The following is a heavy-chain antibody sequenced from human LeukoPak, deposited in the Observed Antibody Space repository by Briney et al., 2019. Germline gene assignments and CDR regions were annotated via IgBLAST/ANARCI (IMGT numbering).Heavy chain of an antibody. CDR3: AKDFRPFGVLPGYFDY. CDR1: GFTFSDTW. J-gene: IGHJ4*02. Sequence: QPGGSLRLSCAASGFTFSDTWMHWVRQAPGEGLVWVSRIRSDGSDTRYAESVKGRFTISRDNAKNTLYLQMNSLRAEDTAVYYCAKDFRPFGVLPGYFDYWGQGTLVTVSS. CDR2: IRSDGSDT. D-gene: IGHD1-14*01. V-gene: IGHV3-74*01.